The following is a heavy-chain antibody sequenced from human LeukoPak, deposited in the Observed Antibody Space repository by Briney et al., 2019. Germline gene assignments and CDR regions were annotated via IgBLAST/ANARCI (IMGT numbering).Heavy chain of an antibody. CDR1: GFTFSSCA. V-gene: IGHV3-30-3*01. Sequence: GGSLRLSCAASGFTFSSCAMHWVRQAPGKGLEWVAVISYDGSNKYYADSVKGRFTISRDNSKNTLYLQMNSLRAEDTAVYYCARDLNYYDSSGYSLGAFDIWGQGTMVTVSS. CDR2: ISYDGSNK. D-gene: IGHD3-22*01. J-gene: IGHJ3*02. CDR3: ARDLNYYDSSGYSLGAFDI.